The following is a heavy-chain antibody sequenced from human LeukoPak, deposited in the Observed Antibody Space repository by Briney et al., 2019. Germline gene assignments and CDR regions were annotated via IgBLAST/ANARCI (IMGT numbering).Heavy chain of an antibody. Sequence: PGGSLRLSCAASGFTFSSYAMSWVRQAPGRGLEWVSAISGSGGSTYYADSVKGRFTISRDNSKNTLYLQMNSLRAEDTAVYYCAKFPPVWFGELLGYFDYWGQGTLVTVSS. CDR1: GFTFSSYA. J-gene: IGHJ4*02. D-gene: IGHD3-10*01. CDR2: ISGSGGST. CDR3: AKFPPVWFGELLGYFDY. V-gene: IGHV3-23*01.